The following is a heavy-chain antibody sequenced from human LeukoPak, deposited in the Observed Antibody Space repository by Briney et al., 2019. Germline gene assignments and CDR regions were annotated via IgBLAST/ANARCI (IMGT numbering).Heavy chain of an antibody. CDR3: AKDGHKKRLVGTTTRGHFDY. V-gene: IGHV3-53*01. Sequence: GGSLRLSCAASGFSVSSNYMSWVRQAPGKGLEWVSVIYSGDRTYYADSVKGRFTISRDSPKNTLYLQMNNLSVEDTAVYYYAKDGHKKRLVGTTTRGHFDYWGQGTLVTVSS. D-gene: IGHD1-26*01. CDR1: GFSVSSNY. J-gene: IGHJ4*02. CDR2: IYSGDRT.